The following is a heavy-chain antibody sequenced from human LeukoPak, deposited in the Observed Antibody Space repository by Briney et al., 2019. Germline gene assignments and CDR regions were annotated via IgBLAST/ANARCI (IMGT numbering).Heavy chain of an antibody. J-gene: IGHJ6*04. D-gene: IGHD5-18*01. V-gene: IGHV4-38-2*01. CDR3: ARVDTAGDV. CDR1: GYSISSGYY. CDR2: IYHSGST. Sequence: PSETLSLTCAVSGYSISSGYYWGWIRQPPGKGLEWIGSIYHSGSTYYNPSLKSRVTISVDTSKNQFSLKLSSVTAADTAVYYCARVDTAGDVWGKGTTVTVSS.